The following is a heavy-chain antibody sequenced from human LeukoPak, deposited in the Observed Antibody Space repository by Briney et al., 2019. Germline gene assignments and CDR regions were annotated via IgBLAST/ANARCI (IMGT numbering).Heavy chain of an antibody. Sequence: QAGGSLRLSCAASGFTFSSYAMHWVRQAPGKGLEWVAVISYDGSNKYYAGSVKGRFTISRDNSKNTLYLKMNSLRAEDTAVYYCAREGYSYGGLDAFDIWGQGTMVTVSS. D-gene: IGHD5-18*01. CDR1: GFTFSSYA. V-gene: IGHV3-30*04. J-gene: IGHJ3*02. CDR3: AREGYSYGGLDAFDI. CDR2: ISYDGSNK.